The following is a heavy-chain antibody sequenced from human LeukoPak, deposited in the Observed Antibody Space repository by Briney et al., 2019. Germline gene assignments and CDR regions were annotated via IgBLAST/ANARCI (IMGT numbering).Heavy chain of an antibody. J-gene: IGHJ4*02. V-gene: IGHV3-23*01. CDR3: ARKFLTGRLIDY. D-gene: IGHD7-27*01. CDR1: GFTFSGSA. Sequence: GGSLRLSCAASGFTFSGSAMSWVRQAPGEGLEWVSLIRYSGANSYCTDSVRGRFTISRDNSKNTLYLQMNSLRAEDTALYYCARKFLTGRLIDYWGQGTLVTVSS. CDR2: IRYSGANS.